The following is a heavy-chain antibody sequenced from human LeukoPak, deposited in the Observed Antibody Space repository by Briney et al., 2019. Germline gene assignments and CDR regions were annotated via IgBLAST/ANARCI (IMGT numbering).Heavy chain of an antibody. J-gene: IGHJ6*02. Sequence: GGSLRLSCAASGFTFSSYAMSWVRQAPGKGLEWVSAISGSGGSTYYADSVKGRFTISRDNAKNSLYLQMNSLRAEDTAVYYCGGGNSPYYYYGMDVWGQGTTVTVSS. CDR2: ISGSGGST. CDR1: GFTFSSYA. D-gene: IGHD4-23*01. V-gene: IGHV3-23*01. CDR3: GGGNSPYYYYGMDV.